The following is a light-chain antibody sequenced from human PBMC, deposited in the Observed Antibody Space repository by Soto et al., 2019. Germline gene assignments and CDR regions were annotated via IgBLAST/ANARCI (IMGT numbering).Light chain of an antibody. CDR3: SSYASGSHVL. J-gene: IGLJ2*01. CDR1: NSDIGGYSY. Sequence: QSVLTQPASVSGSPGQSITFSCTGTNSDIGGYSYVSWYQQYPGKAPKLIVYDVSDGPSGVSNRFSGAKSGNTASLTISGLQAEDEADYYCSSYASGSHVLFGGGTKLTVL. CDR2: DVS. V-gene: IGLV2-14*01.